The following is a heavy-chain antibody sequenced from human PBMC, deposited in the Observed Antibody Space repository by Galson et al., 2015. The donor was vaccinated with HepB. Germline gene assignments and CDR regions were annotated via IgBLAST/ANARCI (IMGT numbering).Heavy chain of an antibody. Sequence: SVKVSCKASGYTFTSYYMHWVRQAPGQGLEWMGIINPSGGSTSYAQKFQGRVTMTRDTSTSTVYMELSSLRSEDTAVYYCAGQYYDFWSGYYISYYYYGMDVWGQGTTVTVSS. D-gene: IGHD3-3*01. V-gene: IGHV1-46*01. CDR3: AGQYYDFWSGYYISYYYYGMDV. J-gene: IGHJ6*02. CDR1: GYTFTSYY. CDR2: INPSGGST.